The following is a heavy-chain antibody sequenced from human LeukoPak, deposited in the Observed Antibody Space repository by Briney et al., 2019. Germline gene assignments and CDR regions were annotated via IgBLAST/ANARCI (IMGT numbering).Heavy chain of an antibody. J-gene: IGHJ6*03. V-gene: IGHV6-1*01. CDR2: TYYRSKWYD. CDR1: GDSVSTNSAA. Sequence: SQTLSLTCAISGDSVSTNSAAWHWIRQSPSRGLEWLGRTYYRSKWYDDYAVSVKSRITINPDTSKNQFSLQLNSVTPEDTAVYYCARAPSYDSSGYYPRYYYYYMDVWGKGTTVTLSS. D-gene: IGHD3-22*01. CDR3: ARAPSYDSSGYYPRYYYYYMDV.